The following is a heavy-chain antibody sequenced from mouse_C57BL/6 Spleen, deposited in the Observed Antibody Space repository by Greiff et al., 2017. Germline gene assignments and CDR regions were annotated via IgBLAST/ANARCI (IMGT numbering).Heavy chain of an antibody. CDR3: AREAYYSNYGGYYAMDY. Sequence: QVQLQQSGPELVKPGASVEISCKASGYAFSSSWMNWVKQRPGKGLEWIGRIYPGDGDTNYNGKFKGKATLTADKSSSTAYMQLSSLTSEDSAVYFCAREAYYSNYGGYYAMDYWGQGTSVTVSS. V-gene: IGHV1-82*01. D-gene: IGHD2-5*01. CDR1: GYAFSSSW. CDR2: IYPGDGDT. J-gene: IGHJ4*01.